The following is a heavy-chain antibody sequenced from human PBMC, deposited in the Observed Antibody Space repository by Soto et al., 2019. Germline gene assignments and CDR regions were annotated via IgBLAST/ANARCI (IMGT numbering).Heavy chain of an antibody. V-gene: IGHV1-8*01. D-gene: IGHD3-22*01. CDR3: ARSDYYDRSGYLLPCGY. CDR2: MNPNSGNT. J-gene: IGHJ4*02. Sequence: QVQLVQSGAEVKKTGASVKVSCKASGYTFTSYDINWVRQATVQGLEWMGWMNPNSGNTGYAQKFQGRVTMTRNTSISTAYMELSSLRSEETAVYYCARSDYYDRSGYLLPCGYWGQGTLVTVSS. CDR1: GYTFTSYD.